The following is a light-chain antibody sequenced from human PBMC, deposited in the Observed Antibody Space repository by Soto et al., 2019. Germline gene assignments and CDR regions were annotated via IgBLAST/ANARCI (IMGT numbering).Light chain of an antibody. Sequence: DIVMTQSPLSLTFTPGEPSSISCRSSLSLLKANGYTYFHWFLQKPGQSPQLLIYLGYNRAPGVPDRFSGTGSGTDFTLKISRVEAEDVGVYYCMQTLESRTFGQGTKVDIK. V-gene: IGKV2-28*01. CDR2: LGY. CDR1: LSLLKANGYTY. J-gene: IGKJ1*01. CDR3: MQTLESRT.